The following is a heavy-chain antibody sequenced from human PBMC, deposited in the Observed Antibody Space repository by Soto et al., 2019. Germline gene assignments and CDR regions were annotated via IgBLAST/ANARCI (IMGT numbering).Heavy chain of an antibody. D-gene: IGHD3-10*01. CDR2: IYYSGST. Sequence: PDTLCLTCTVSGGSISSYYWSWIRQPPGKGLEWIGYIYYSGSTNYNPSLKSRVTISVDTSKNQFSLKLSSVTAADTAVYYCARVWGGAFDIWGQGTMVT. V-gene: IGHV4-59*07. J-gene: IGHJ3*02. CDR3: ARVWGGAFDI. CDR1: GGSISSYY.